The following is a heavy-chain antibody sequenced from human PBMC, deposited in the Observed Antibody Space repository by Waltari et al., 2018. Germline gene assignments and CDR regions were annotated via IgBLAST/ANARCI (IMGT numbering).Heavy chain of an antibody. Sequence: QVQLQESGPGLVKPSETLSLTCTVSGGSISSYYWSWIRQTPGKGLEWSGYIYYSGSTNYNPSLKSRVTISVDTSKNQFSLKLSSVTAADTAVYYCARDLYTFGGAFDIWGQGTMVTVSS. CDR3: ARDLYTFGGAFDI. CDR2: IYYSGST. CDR1: GGSISSYY. V-gene: IGHV4-59*01. J-gene: IGHJ3*02. D-gene: IGHD3-16*01.